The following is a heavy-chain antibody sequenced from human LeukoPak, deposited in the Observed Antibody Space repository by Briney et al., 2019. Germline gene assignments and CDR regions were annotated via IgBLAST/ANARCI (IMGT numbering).Heavy chain of an antibody. CDR3: AKDRCSNGIGCYYYYMDV. D-gene: IGHD2-8*01. J-gene: IGHJ6*03. CDR1: GFTFSSYN. V-gene: IGHV3-48*01. CDR2: ISSSSSTI. Sequence: GGSLRLSCAASGFTFSSYNMNWVRQAPGKGLEGVSYISSSSSTIYYADSVKGRFTISRDSSKNILYLQVNSLRAEDTAVYYCAKDRCSNGIGCYYYYMDVWGKGTTVTISS.